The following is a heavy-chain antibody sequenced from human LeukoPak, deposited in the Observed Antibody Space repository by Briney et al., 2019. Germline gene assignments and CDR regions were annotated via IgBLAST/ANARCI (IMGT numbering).Heavy chain of an antibody. CDR3: ARARPGVVFNYFDY. CDR1: GFTFVDFN. J-gene: IGHJ4*01. V-gene: IGHV3-7*01. Sequence: PGGSLRLSCKPSGFTFVDFNMSWVGQARGKAVKWGANIDAAGKDKYYADSVKGRFTISRDNTENSLYLDMTSLRAEDTATYFCARARPGVVFNYFDYWGQGVLVPVSS. D-gene: IGHD3-16*01. CDR2: IDAAGKDK.